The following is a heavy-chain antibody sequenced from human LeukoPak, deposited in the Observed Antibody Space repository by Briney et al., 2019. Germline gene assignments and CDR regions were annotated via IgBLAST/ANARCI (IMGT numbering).Heavy chain of an antibody. V-gene: IGHV3-53*01. CDR2: IYSAGNT. J-gene: IGHJ4*02. D-gene: IGHD2-15*01. CDR1: GFTVSSNY. CDR3: ATIFY. Sequence: GGSLRLSCAASGFTVSSNYMTWVRQAPGKGLEWVAVIYSAGNTYYEDSVKGRFAISRDNSKNTLYLQMNSLRAEDTAVYYCATIFYWGQGTLVTVSS.